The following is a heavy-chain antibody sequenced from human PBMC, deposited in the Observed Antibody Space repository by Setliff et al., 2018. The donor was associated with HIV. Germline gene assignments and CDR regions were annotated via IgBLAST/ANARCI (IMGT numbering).Heavy chain of an antibody. CDR2: ISSSGSF. V-gene: IGHV4-59*05. Sequence: PSETLSLTCTVSGGSISSYFWGWIRQPPGKGLEWIGSISSSGSFYYNPSLRSRVTISVDTSNNHFSLNLTSVTAADTALYYCASTATTWGRHSWFDPWGQGTLVTVSS. D-gene: IGHD4-4*01. J-gene: IGHJ5*02. CDR1: GGSISSYF. CDR3: ASTATTWGRHSWFDP.